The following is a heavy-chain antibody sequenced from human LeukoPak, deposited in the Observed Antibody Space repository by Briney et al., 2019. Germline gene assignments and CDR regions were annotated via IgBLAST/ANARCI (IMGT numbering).Heavy chain of an antibody. Sequence: ASVKVSCKASGYTFTSYGISWVRQAPGQGLEWMGWISAYNGNTNYAQKLQGRDTMTTDTSTSTAYMELRSLRSDDTAVYYCARGYNYYDSSGYHAPYFDYWGQGTLVTVSS. D-gene: IGHD3-22*01. J-gene: IGHJ4*02. CDR3: ARGYNYYDSSGYHAPYFDY. CDR1: GYTFTSYG. CDR2: ISAYNGNT. V-gene: IGHV1-18*01.